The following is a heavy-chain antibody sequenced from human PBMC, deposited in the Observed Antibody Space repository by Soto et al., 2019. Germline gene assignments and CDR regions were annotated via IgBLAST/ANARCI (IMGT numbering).Heavy chain of an antibody. CDR3: ARVEIGSYNY. CDR2: IKGDGSEK. D-gene: IGHD1-26*01. CDR1: GFIFNSRW. Sequence: EVQLVESGGGLAQPGGSLRLSCAASGFIFNSRWRSWVRQAPGKGLEWVANIKGDGSEKKYVESVKGRFTISRDNARNSVYLQMNSLRAEDTAVYYCARVEIGSYNYWGQGSLVTVTS. J-gene: IGHJ4*02. V-gene: IGHV3-7*01.